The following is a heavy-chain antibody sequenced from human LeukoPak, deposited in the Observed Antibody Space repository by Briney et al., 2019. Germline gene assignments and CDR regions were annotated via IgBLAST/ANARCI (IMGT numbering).Heavy chain of an antibody. CDR3: ARTGYSSGWYGGFDI. V-gene: IGHV5-51*01. Sequence: KHGESLKISCKGSGYSFTSYWIGWVRQMPGKGLEWMGIIYPGDSDTRYSPSFQGQVTISADKYISTAYLQWSSLKASDSAMYYCARTGYSSGWYGGFDIWGQGTKVTVSS. CDR2: IYPGDSDT. J-gene: IGHJ3*02. D-gene: IGHD6-13*01. CDR1: GYSFTSYW.